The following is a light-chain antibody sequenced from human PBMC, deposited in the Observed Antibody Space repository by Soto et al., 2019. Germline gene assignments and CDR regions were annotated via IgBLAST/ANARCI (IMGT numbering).Light chain of an antibody. CDR3: ASYAASPV. J-gene: IGLJ3*02. V-gene: IGLV2-8*01. Sequence: QSALTQPPSASGSPGHSVAISCAGSSGDIGAYNYVSWYQQHPGKAPKLIISEVNRRPSGVPDRFSGSKSGNTASLIISGLQAEDEADYYCASYAASPVFGGGTKVTVL. CDR1: SGDIGAYNY. CDR2: EVN.